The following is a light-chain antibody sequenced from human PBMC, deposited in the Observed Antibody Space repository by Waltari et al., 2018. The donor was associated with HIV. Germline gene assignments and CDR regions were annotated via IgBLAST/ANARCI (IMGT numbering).Light chain of an antibody. J-gene: IGLJ3*02. CDR1: SSDGGDFNF. V-gene: IGLV2-14*03. CDR3: CSYTSSDTLWV. CDR2: DFS. Sequence: QSALTQPASVSGSPGQSITISCTRSSSDGGDFNFVSWYQHRPGKAPKVMIYDFSYRPSGVSNRFSGSKSANTASLTISGLQAEDEAVYYCCSYTSSDTLWVFGGGTKLTVL.